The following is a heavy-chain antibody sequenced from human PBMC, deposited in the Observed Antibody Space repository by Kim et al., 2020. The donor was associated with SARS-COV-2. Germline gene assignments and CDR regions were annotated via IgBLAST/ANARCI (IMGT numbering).Heavy chain of an antibody. CDR1: GGSISSSSYY. V-gene: IGHV4-39*01. D-gene: IGHD3-10*01. CDR3: ANPPMYYSSPFDY. CDR2: IYYSGST. Sequence: SETLSLTCTVSGGSISSSSYYWGWIRQPPGKGLEWIGSIYYSGSTYYNPSLKSRVTISVDTSKNQFSLKLSSVTAADTAVYYCANPPMYYSSPFDYWGQGTLVTVSS. J-gene: IGHJ4*02.